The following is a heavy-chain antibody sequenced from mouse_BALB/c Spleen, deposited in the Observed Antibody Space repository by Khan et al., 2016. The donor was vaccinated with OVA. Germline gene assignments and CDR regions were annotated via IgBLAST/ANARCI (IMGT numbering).Heavy chain of an antibody. CDR1: GFTFSDYY. D-gene: IGHD2-3*01. V-gene: IGHV5-4*02. CDR3: ARDDGYYLYFAY. CDR2: ISDGGSYT. J-gene: IGHJ3*01. Sequence: EVELVESGGGLVKPGGSLKLSCAASGFTFSDYYMYWVRQTPEKRLEWVATISDGGSYTYYPDSVKGRFTISRDNAKNNLYLQMSSLKSEDTAMYYCARDDGYYLYFAYWGQGTLGTVAA.